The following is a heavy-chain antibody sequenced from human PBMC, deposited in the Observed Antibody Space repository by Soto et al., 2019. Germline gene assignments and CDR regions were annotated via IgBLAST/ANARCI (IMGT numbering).Heavy chain of an antibody. V-gene: IGHV3-11*01. CDR2: ISSSGSTI. Sequence: GGSLRLSCAASGFTFSDYYMSWIRQAPGKGLEWVSYISSSGSTIYYADSVKGRFTISRDNAKNSLYLQMNSLRAEDTAVYYCAREKVFERSWFGELGSPTFDYWGQGTLVTVSS. CDR1: GFTFSDYY. J-gene: IGHJ4*02. D-gene: IGHD3-10*01. CDR3: AREKVFERSWFGELGSPTFDY.